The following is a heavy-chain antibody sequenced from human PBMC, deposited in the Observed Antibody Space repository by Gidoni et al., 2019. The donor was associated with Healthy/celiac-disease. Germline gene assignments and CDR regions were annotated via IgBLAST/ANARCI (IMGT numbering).Heavy chain of an antibody. CDR3: AREGRFLEWSYYGMDV. D-gene: IGHD3-3*01. Sequence: EVQLVAAGGGLVQPGGCVSLSCSASGFPLSSHSMNWVRQAPGKGLEWVSYISSSSSTIYYADSVKGRFTISRDNAKNSLYLQMNSLRDEDTAVYYCAREGRFLEWSYYGMDVWGQGTTVTVSS. J-gene: IGHJ6*02. V-gene: IGHV3-48*02. CDR1: GFPLSSHS. CDR2: ISSSSSTI.